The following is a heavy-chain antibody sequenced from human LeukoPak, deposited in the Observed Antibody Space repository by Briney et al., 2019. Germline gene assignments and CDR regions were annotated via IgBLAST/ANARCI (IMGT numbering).Heavy chain of an antibody. CDR2: IYHSGTT. V-gene: IGHV4-39*01. CDR1: GGSISSSNYF. D-gene: IGHD6-13*01. Sequence: PSETLSLTCTVSGGSISSSNYFWGWTRQPPGKGPEWIGSIYHSGTTYYDPPLKSRVTISVDTSKNQFSLKLSSVTAADTAVYYCARHSRTSSTRYFQVWGQGTLVSVSS. CDR3: ARHSRTSSTRYFQV. J-gene: IGHJ1*01.